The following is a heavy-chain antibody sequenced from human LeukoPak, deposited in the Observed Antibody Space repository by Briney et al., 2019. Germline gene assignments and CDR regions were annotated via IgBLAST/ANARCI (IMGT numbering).Heavy chain of an antibody. CDR2: INPNSGGT. CDR1: GYTFTGYY. CDR3: ARVGLRIQLGAFDI. V-gene: IGHV1-2*02. D-gene: IGHD5-18*01. J-gene: IGHJ3*02. Sequence: ASVKVSCKASGYTFTGYYMHWVRQAPGQGLEWMGWINPNSGGTNYAQKFQGRVTITTDESTSTAYMELSSLRSEDTAVYYCARVGLRIQLGAFDIWGQGTMVTVSS.